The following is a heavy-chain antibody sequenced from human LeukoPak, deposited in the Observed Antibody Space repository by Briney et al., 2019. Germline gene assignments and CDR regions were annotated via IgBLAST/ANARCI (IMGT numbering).Heavy chain of an antibody. CDR3: ARVRIIRFPTPYYYGMDV. Sequence: GGSLRLSCAASGFTFSSYSMNWVRQAPGKGLEWVSSISSSSSYIYYADSVKGRFTISRDNAKNSLYLQMNSLRAEDTAVYYCARVRIIRFPTPYYYGMDVWGQGTTVTVSS. V-gene: IGHV3-21*01. D-gene: IGHD3-3*01. J-gene: IGHJ6*02. CDR2: ISSSSSYI. CDR1: GFTFSSYS.